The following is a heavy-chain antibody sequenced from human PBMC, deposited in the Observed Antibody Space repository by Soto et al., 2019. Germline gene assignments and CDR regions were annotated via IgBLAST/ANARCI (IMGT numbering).Heavy chain of an antibody. CDR1: GYTFTSYD. Sequence: GASVKVSCKASGYTFTSYDINWVRQATGQGLEWMGWMNPNSGNTGYAQKFQGRVTMTRNTSISTAYMELSSLRSEDTAVYYCARGLDGDYPNYYYYYMDVWGKGTTVTVSS. V-gene: IGHV1-8*01. J-gene: IGHJ6*03. CDR3: ARGLDGDYPNYYYYYMDV. D-gene: IGHD4-17*01. CDR2: MNPNSGNT.